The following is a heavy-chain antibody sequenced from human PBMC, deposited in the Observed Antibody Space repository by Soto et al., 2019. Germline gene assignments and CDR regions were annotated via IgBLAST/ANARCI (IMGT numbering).Heavy chain of an antibody. D-gene: IGHD3-9*01. CDR2: IRGKGNGGAT. V-gene: IGHV3-49*03. CDR1: GFTIGDYH. Sequence: EVQLVESGGGSVQPGRSLRVSCSASGFTIGDYHMSWFRQAPGKGLEWVGYIRGKGNGGATEYASSVKDRFIISRDDSENIASLQMSSLKTEDTAVYYCTRGDWQYYFDCWGQGTLVTVSS. CDR3: TRGDWQYYFDC. J-gene: IGHJ4*02.